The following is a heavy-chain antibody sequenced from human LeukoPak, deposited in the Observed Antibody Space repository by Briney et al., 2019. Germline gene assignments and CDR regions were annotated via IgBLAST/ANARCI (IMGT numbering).Heavy chain of an antibody. J-gene: IGHJ4*02. CDR1: GFTFSSYG. CDR3: ATDKGYYASGFFDN. CDR2: ISGSGGTS. Sequence: GGSLRLSCAASGFTFSSYGMSWVRQAPGKGLEWVSAISGSGGTSYYADSAKGRFTISRDSSKNTLYLQMNSLRAEDTAVYYCATDKGYYASGFFDNWGQGALVSVSS. V-gene: IGHV3-23*01. D-gene: IGHD3-10*01.